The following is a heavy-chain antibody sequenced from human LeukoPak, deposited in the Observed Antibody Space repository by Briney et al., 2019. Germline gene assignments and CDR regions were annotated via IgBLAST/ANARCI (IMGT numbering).Heavy chain of an antibody. V-gene: IGHV3-30*04. Sequence: PGGSLRLSCAASGFTFSSYAMHWVRQAPGKGLEWVAVISYDGSNKYYADSVKGRFTISRDNSKNTLYLQMNSLRAEDTVVYYCARAKRRATPDYYYYMDVWGKGTTVTVSS. CDR2: ISYDGSNK. CDR1: GFTFSSYA. J-gene: IGHJ6*03. D-gene: IGHD2-15*01. CDR3: ARAKRRATPDYYYYMDV.